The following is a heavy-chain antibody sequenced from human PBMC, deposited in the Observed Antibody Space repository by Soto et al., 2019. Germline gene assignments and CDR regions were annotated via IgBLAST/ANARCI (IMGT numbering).Heavy chain of an antibody. CDR3: VTDYMRGRDY. J-gene: IGHJ4*02. CDR2: FNAGPGDT. CDR1: GYSFISYG. V-gene: IGHV1-3*01. Sequence: QLMQSGADVRIPGASMRISCKTSGYSFISYGIHWVRQAPGLRPEWMGWFNAGPGDTQYSQSFQGRVTITRDTSASTVYMEMRSLKIEDTSMYYCVTDYMRGRDYWGQGTSVTVSA. D-gene: IGHD4-4*01.